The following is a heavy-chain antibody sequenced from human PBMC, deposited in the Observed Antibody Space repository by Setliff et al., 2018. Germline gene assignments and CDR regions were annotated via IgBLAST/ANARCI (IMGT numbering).Heavy chain of an antibody. CDR1: GGSISYNY. Sequence: SETLSLTCTVSGGSISYNYWSWIRQPAGKGLQWIGRINTSGSTKYNPSLKSRVTMSADVSKNQFSLKLSSVTAADTAVYYCARKVEQWLTPHFDQWGQGALVTVSS. CDR3: ARKVEQWLTPHFDQ. D-gene: IGHD6-19*01. CDR2: INTSGST. V-gene: IGHV4-4*07. J-gene: IGHJ4*02.